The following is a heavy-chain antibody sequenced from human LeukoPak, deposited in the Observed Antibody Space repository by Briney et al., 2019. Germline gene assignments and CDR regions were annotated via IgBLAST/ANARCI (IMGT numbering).Heavy chain of an antibody. D-gene: IGHD3-22*01. CDR2: INSDGSST. V-gene: IGHV3-74*01. CDR1: GFTFSSYS. Sequence: PGGSLRLSCAASGFTFSSYSMSWVRQAPGKGLVWVSRINSDGSSTSYADSVKGRFTISRDNAKNTLYLQMNSLRAEDTAVYYCARDILYYYDSSGYGYWGQGTLVTGSS. CDR3: ARDILYYYDSSGYGY. J-gene: IGHJ4*02.